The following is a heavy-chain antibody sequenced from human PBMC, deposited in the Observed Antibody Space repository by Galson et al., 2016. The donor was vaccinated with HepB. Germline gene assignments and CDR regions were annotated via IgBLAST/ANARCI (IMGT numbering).Heavy chain of an antibody. CDR2: IFHSGST. CDR1: GGSISSSNW. J-gene: IGHJ6*02. Sequence: ETLSLTCAVSGGSISSSNWWSWVRQPPGKGLDWIGEIFHSGSTNYNPSLESRVTISVDKSKNQFSLKLSSVTAADTAVYYCARAEGYLVPADYYYYGMDVWGQGTTVTVSS. V-gene: IGHV4-4*02. D-gene: IGHD2-2*01. CDR3: ARAEGYLVPADYYYYGMDV.